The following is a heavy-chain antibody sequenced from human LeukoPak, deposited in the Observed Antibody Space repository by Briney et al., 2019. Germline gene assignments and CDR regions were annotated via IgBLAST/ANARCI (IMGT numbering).Heavy chain of an antibody. Sequence: SETLSLTCAVYGGSFSGYYWSWLRQPPGKGLEWIGEINHSGSTNYNPSLKSRVTISVDTSKNQFSLKLSSVTAADTAVYYCARGRYYYDSSGYTPRSYYYGMDVWGQGTTVTVSS. CDR3: ARGRYYYDSSGYTPRSYYYGMDV. D-gene: IGHD3-22*01. V-gene: IGHV4-34*01. CDR1: GGSFSGYY. J-gene: IGHJ6*02. CDR2: INHSGST.